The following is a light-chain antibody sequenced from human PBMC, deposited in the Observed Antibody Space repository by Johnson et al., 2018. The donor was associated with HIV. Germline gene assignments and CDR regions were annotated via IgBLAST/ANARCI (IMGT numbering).Light chain of an antibody. CDR3: RTWDSSLSGV. V-gene: IGLV1-51*02. J-gene: IGLJ1*01. Sequence: QSVLTQPPSVSAAPGQKVTISCSGSRYNIGNNYVSWYQQLPGTAPKLLIYENNKRPSGIPDRFSGTKSGTSATLGITGLQSGDEADYYCRTWDSSLSGVFGTATKVTVL. CDR2: ENN. CDR1: RYNIGNNY.